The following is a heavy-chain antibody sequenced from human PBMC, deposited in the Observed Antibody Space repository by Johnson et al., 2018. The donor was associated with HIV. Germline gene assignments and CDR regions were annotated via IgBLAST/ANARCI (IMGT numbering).Heavy chain of an antibody. J-gene: IGHJ3*02. CDR1: GFIFSDYC. Sequence: QVQLVESGGGVVQPGRSLRLSCAASGFIFSDYCMSWIRQAPGKGLEWVSYISSSGDTTYYADSVRGRFTISRDNAKNSLYLQVNSLRADDTALYYCAKVFKVRVAGAFDIWGQGTMVTVSS. D-gene: IGHD6-19*01. CDR2: ISSSGDTT. V-gene: IGHV3-11*01. CDR3: AKVFKVRVAGAFDI.